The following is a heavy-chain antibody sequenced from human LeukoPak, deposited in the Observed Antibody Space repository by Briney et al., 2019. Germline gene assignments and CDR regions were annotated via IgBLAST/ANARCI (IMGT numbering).Heavy chain of an antibody. CDR1: GYTFTSYY. CDR2: INPSGGST. D-gene: IGHD3-10*01. J-gene: IGHJ4*02. V-gene: IGHV1-46*01. CDR3: ARGLRFLRTMVRGVIRLYYFDY. Sequence: GASVKVSCKASGYTFTSYYMHWVRQAPGQGLEWMGIINPSGGSTSYAQKFQGRVTMTRDTSTSTVYMELSSLRSEDTAVYYCARGLRFLRTMVRGVIRLYYFDYWGQGTLVTVSS.